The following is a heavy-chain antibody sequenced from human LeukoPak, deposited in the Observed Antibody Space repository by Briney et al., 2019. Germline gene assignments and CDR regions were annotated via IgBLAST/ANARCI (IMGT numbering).Heavy chain of an antibody. V-gene: IGHV3-7*01. Sequence: GGSLRLSCAASGFTFSSYWMSWVRQAPGKGLERVANIKQDGSEKYYVDSVKGRFTISRDNAKNSLYLQMNSLRAEDTAVYYCARDPLFDFGSGLDAFDIWGQGTMVTVSS. J-gene: IGHJ3*02. D-gene: IGHD3-3*01. CDR3: ARDPLFDFGSGLDAFDI. CDR1: GFTFSSYW. CDR2: IKQDGSEK.